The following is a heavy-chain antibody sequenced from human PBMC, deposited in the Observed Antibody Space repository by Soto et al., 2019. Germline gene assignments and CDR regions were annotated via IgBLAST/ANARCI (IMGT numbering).Heavy chain of an antibody. D-gene: IGHD6-19*01. Sequence: PSETLSLTCTVSGGSISSSSYYWGWIRQPPGKGLEWIGYIYYSGSTNYNPSLKSRVTISVDTSKNQFSLKLSSVTAADTAVYYCARGPGVAQWLGQAIDYWGQGTLVTVSS. CDR2: IYYSGST. V-gene: IGHV4-61*05. J-gene: IGHJ4*02. CDR1: GGSISSSSYY. CDR3: ARGPGVAQWLGQAIDY.